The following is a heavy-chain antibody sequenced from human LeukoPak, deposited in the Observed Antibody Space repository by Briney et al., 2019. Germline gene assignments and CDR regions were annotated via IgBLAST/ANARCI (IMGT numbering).Heavy chain of an antibody. D-gene: IGHD2-2*01. J-gene: IGHJ5*02. CDR3: ARDRWAVVVPAAMGWFDP. CDR2: ISYDGSNK. CDR1: GFTFSSYG. Sequence: PGGSLRLSCAASGFTFSSYGMHWVRQAPGKGLEWVAVISYDGSNKYYADSVKGRFTISRDNSKNTLYLQMNSLRAEDTAVYYCARDRWAVVVPAAMGWFDPWGQGTLVTVSS. V-gene: IGHV3-30*03.